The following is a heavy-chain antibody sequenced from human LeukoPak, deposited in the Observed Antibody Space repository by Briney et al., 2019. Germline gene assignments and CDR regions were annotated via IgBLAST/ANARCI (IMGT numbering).Heavy chain of an antibody. Sequence: PGRSLRLSCAASGFTFSTYAMHWVRQPPGKGLEWVAVISYDGSNKYYAASVKGRFTISRDNYNPKNTLYLQMNSLRADDTAVYYCAKGGSGWSREWFDPWGQGTLVTVSS. J-gene: IGHJ5*02. D-gene: IGHD6-19*01. V-gene: IGHV3-30*18. CDR1: GFTFSTYA. CDR3: AKGGSGWSREWFDP. CDR2: ISYDGSNK.